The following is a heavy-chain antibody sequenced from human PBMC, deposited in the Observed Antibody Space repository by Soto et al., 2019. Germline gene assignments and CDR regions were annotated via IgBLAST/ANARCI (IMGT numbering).Heavy chain of an antibody. CDR1: GFTFSSYW. CDR2: IKQDGSEK. Sequence: GGSLRLSCAASGFTFSSYWMSWVRQAPGKGLEWVANIKQDGSEKYYVDSVKGRFTISRDNAKNSLYLQMNSLRAEDTAVYYCARILLWFGESIYFDYWGQGTLVTVSS. J-gene: IGHJ4*02. V-gene: IGHV3-7*05. CDR3: ARILLWFGESIYFDY. D-gene: IGHD3-10*01.